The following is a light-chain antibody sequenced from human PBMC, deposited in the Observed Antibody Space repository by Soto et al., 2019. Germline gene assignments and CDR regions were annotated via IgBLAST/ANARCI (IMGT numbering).Light chain of an antibody. J-gene: IGLJ1*01. CDR3: SSYTSSSPLV. Sequence: QSALTQPASVSGSPGQSITISCTGTSSDIGTYNLVSWYQHYPGKAPKLMIYEGIKRPSGVSNRFSGSKSGNTAFLTISGLQAEDEADYYCSSYTSSSPLVFGTGTKVTVL. CDR1: SSDIGTYNL. V-gene: IGLV2-14*02. CDR2: EGI.